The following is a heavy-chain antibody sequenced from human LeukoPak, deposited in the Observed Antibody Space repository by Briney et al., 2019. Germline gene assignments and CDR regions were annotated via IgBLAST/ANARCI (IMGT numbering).Heavy chain of an antibody. V-gene: IGHV3-23*01. CDR2: ISNSDGST. D-gene: IGHD3-10*01. Sequence: GGSLRLSCAASGFTFSSYWMNWVRQASGKGLEWDSGISNSDGSTYNADSVKGRFIISRDDSKNTLYLQMNSLRAEDTAVYYCARDYYDSGSYGGISVDYWGQGTLVTVSS. CDR1: GFTFSSYW. CDR3: ARDYYDSGSYGGISVDY. J-gene: IGHJ4*02.